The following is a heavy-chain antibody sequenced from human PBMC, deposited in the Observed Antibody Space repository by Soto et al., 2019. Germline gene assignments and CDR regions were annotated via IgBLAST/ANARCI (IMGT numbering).Heavy chain of an antibody. CDR2: INHSGST. CDR3: AGGLGGSYLSDAFDI. Sequence: SETLSLTCAVYGGSFSGYDWSWIRQPPGKGLEWIGEINHSGSTNYNPSLKSRVTISVDTPKNQFSLKLSSVTAADTAVYYCAGGLGGSYLSDAFDIWGQGTMVTVSS. J-gene: IGHJ3*02. V-gene: IGHV4-34*01. CDR1: GGSFSGYD. D-gene: IGHD1-26*01.